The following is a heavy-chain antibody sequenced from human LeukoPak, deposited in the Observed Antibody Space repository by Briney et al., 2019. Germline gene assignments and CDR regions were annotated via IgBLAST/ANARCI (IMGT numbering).Heavy chain of an antibody. V-gene: IGHV4-59*01. CDR3: ARGRSASFSRITMVRGVISNFDY. D-gene: IGHD3-10*01. CDR2: IYYSGST. Sequence: SETLSLTCTVSGGSISSYYWSWIRQPPGKGLEWIGYIYYSGSTNYNPSLKSRVTIPVDTSKNQFSLKLSSVTAADTAVYYCARGRSASFSRITMVRGVISNFDYWGQGTLVTVSS. J-gene: IGHJ4*02. CDR1: GGSISSYY.